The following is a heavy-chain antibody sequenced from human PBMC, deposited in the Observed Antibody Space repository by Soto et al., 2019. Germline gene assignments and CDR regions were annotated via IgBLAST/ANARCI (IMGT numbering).Heavy chain of an antibody. D-gene: IGHD3-16*01. CDR3: AGRLTTAASLDY. J-gene: IGHJ4*02. V-gene: IGHV3-53*01. CDR2: IHGGGST. CDR1: GFSVSNNH. Sequence: VQLVESGGGLIQPGGSLRLSCAASGFSVSNNHMTWIRQTAGKGLELVSFIHGGGSTSYADSVKGRFTISRDNSKNTLYLQMARLRAEDPAIYYCAGRLTTAASLDYWGQGTLVTVSS.